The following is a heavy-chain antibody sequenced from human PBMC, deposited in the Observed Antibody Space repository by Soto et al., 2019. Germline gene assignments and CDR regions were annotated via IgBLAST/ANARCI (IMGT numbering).Heavy chain of an antibody. Sequence: GGSLRLSCAASGFTFSDYYMSWIRQAPGKGLEWVSYISSSSSYTNYVDSVKGRFTISRDNAKNSLYLQMNSLRAEDTAVYYCARDVEYSSSGDAFDIWGQGTMVTVSS. J-gene: IGHJ3*02. CDR1: GFTFSDYY. D-gene: IGHD6-6*01. CDR3: ARDVEYSSSGDAFDI. V-gene: IGHV3-11*06. CDR2: ISSSSSYT.